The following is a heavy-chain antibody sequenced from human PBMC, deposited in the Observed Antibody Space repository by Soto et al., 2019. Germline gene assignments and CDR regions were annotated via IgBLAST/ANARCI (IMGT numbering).Heavy chain of an antibody. CDR1: VFTFSIYA. CDR2: ISYDGSNK. D-gene: IGHD3-3*01. Sequence: GGSLRVSCAASVFTFSIYAMHGVRQAPGRGLDWVAVISYDGSNKYYADSVKGRFTISRDNSKNTLYLQMNSLRAEDTAVYYCARNRAYYDFWSGYSDASFYYYYGMDVWGQGTTVTVSS. CDR3: ARNRAYYDFWSGYSDASFYYYYGMDV. J-gene: IGHJ6*02. V-gene: IGHV3-30-3*01.